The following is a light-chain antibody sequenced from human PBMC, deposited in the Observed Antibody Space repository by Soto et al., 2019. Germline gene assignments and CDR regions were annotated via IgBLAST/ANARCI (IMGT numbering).Light chain of an antibody. CDR3: SSYIGGNNFV. V-gene: IGLV2-8*01. Sequence: QSALTQPPSASASPGQSVTSACTGTSSDLGAYNFVSWYQQHPGKAPKLLIYEVYKRPSGVPDRFSGSKSDNTASLTVSGLQAEDEADYYCSSYIGGNNFVFGTGTKLTVL. J-gene: IGLJ1*01. CDR2: EVY. CDR1: SSDLGAYNF.